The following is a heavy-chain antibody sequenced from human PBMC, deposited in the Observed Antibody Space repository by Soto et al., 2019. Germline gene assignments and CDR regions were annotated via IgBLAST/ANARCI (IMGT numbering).Heavy chain of an antibody. CDR3: ARRPDGYCSGGSCFDY. V-gene: IGHV5-10-1*01. J-gene: IGHJ4*02. CDR1: GYSFTSYW. D-gene: IGHD2-15*01. CDR2: IDPSDSYT. Sequence: GESLKISCKGSGYSFTSYWISWVRQMPGKGLEWMGRIDPSDSYTNYSPSFQGHVTISADKSISTAYLRWSSLKASDTAMYYCARRPDGYCSGGSCFDYWGQGTLVTVSS.